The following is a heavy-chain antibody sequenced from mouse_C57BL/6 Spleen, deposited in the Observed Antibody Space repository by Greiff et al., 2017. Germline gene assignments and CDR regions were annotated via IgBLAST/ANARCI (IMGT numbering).Heavy chain of an antibody. J-gene: IGHJ4*01. Sequence: EVMLVESGAELVRPGASVKLSCTASGFNIKDDYMHWVKQRPEQGLEWIGWIDPENGDTEYASKFQGKATITADTSSNTAYLQLSSLTSEDTAVYYCTSGGTAHAMDYWGQGTSVTVSS. V-gene: IGHV14-4*01. CDR3: TSGGTAHAMDY. D-gene: IGHD1-2*01. CDR1: GFNIKDDY. CDR2: IDPENGDT.